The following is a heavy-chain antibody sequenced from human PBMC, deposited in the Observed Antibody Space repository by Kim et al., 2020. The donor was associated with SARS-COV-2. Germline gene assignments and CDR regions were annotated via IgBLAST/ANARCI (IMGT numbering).Heavy chain of an antibody. D-gene: IGHD5-12*01. CDR2: INAGNGNS. CDR3: ARGGPVTMIMGY. J-gene: IGHJ4*02. Sequence: ASVKVSCKASGYTFTSYAMHWVRQAPGQRLEWMGWINAGNGNSKCSQNFQGRVTITRDTSASTAYMELSSLRSEDTAVYYCARGGPVTMIMGYWGQGTLVTVSS. V-gene: IGHV1-3*01. CDR1: GYTFTSYA.